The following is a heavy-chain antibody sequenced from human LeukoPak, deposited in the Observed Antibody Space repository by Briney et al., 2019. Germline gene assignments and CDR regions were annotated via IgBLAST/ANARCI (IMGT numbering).Heavy chain of an antibody. D-gene: IGHD6-19*01. CDR3: ARGLGEAVVGRNY. CDR2: INHSGST. CDR1: GGSFSGYY. J-gene: IGHJ4*02. Sequence: SETLSLTCAVYGGSFSGYYWSWIRQPPGKGLEWIGEINHSGSTNYNPSLKSRVTISVDTSKNQFSLKLSSVTAADTAVYYCARGLGEAVVGRNYWGQGTLVTVSS. V-gene: IGHV4-34*01.